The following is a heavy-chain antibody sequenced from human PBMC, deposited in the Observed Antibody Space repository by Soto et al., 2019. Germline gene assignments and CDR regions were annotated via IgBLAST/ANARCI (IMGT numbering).Heavy chain of an antibody. V-gene: IGHV4-34*01. CDR3: ARGGFGYYDSSGTHDY. D-gene: IGHD3-22*01. J-gene: IGHJ4*02. CDR2: INHSGST. CDR1: GGSFSGYY. Sequence: PSETLSLTCAVYGGSFSGYYWSWIRQPPGKGLEWIGEINHSGSTNYNPSLKSRVTISVDTSKNQFSLKLSSVTAADTAVYYCARGGFGYYDSSGTHDYWGQGTLVTVSS.